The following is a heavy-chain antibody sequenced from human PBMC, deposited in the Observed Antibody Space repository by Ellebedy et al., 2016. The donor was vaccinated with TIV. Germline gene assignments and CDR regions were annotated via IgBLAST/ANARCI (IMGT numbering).Heavy chain of an antibody. CDR3: ARVKQQLPFDY. V-gene: IGHV3-48*04. D-gene: IGHD6-13*01. CDR1: GFTFSSYS. J-gene: IGHJ4*02. Sequence: GESLKISXAASGFTFSSYSMNWVRQAPGKGLEWVSYISSSSSTIYYADSVKGRFTISRDNAKNSLYLQMNSLRAEDTAVYYCARVKQQLPFDYWGQGTLVTVSS. CDR2: ISSSSSTI.